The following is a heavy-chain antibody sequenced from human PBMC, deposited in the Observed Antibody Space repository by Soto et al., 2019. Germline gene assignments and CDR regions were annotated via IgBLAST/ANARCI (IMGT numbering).Heavy chain of an antibody. CDR3: ARDPTYYDFWSGYYIGWDV. CDR1: GYTFTSYG. D-gene: IGHD3-3*01. V-gene: IGHV1-18*01. J-gene: IGHJ6*02. Sequence: QVQLVQSGAEVKKPGASVKVSCKASGYTFTSYGISWVRQAPGQGLEWMGWISAYNGNTNYAQKLQGRATMTTDTSTSTAYMELRSLRSDDTAVYYCARDPTYYDFWSGYYIGWDVWGQGTTVTVSS. CDR2: ISAYNGNT.